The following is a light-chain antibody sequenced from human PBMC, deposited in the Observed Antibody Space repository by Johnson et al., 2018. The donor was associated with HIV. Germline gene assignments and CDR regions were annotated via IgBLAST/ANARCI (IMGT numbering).Light chain of an antibody. CDR3: GAGDSSLSAYV. CDR1: SSNIGNNY. CDR2: ENN. V-gene: IGLV1-51*02. J-gene: IGLJ1*01. Sequence: QSVLTQPPSVSAAPGQKVTISCSGSSSNIGNNYVSWYQQLPGTAPKLLIYENNKRPSGIPDRFSGSRSGTSATLDITGLQTGDEADYYCGAGDSSLSAYVFATGTKVTVL.